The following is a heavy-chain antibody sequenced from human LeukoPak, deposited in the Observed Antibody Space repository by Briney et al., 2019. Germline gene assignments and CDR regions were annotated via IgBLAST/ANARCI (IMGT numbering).Heavy chain of an antibody. J-gene: IGHJ5*02. CDR2: INPSGGST. CDR3: ARMRRVTIFGVVMYWFDP. V-gene: IGHV1-46*01. Sequence: ASVKVSCKASGYTFTSYYMHWVRQAPGQGLEWMGIINPSGGSTSYAQKFQGRVTMTRDTSTSTVYMELSSLRSEDTAVYYCARMRRVTIFGVVMYWFDPWGQGTLVTVSS. CDR1: GYTFTSYY. D-gene: IGHD3-3*01.